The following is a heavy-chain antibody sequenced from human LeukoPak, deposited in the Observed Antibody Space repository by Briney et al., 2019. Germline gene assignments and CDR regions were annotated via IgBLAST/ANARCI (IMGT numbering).Heavy chain of an antibody. CDR2: IYTSGST. CDR1: GVSISSYY. V-gene: IGHV4-4*07. D-gene: IGHD3-22*01. Sequence: PAETLSLTCTVSGVSISSYYWSWIRQPAGKGLEWIARIYTSGSTNYNPSLESRVTMSVETSKNQLSLKLSSVTAADTAVYYCASYRYYYDTSGYEPTGFDIWGQGTMVTVSS. CDR3: ASYRYYYDTSGYEPTGFDI. J-gene: IGHJ3*02.